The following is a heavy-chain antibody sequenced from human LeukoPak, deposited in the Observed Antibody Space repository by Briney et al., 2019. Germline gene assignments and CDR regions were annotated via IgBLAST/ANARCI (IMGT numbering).Heavy chain of an antibody. V-gene: IGHV3-20*04. CDR1: GFTFEDYG. Sequence: GGSLRLSCAASGFTFEDYGMSWVRQAPGKGLEWVSGINWNGGSTGYADSVKGRFTISRDNAKNSLYLQMNSLRAEDTALYYCARPTTYSYWYFDLWGRGTLVTVSS. J-gene: IGHJ2*01. D-gene: IGHD2-15*01. CDR2: INWNGGST. CDR3: ARPTTYSYWYFDL.